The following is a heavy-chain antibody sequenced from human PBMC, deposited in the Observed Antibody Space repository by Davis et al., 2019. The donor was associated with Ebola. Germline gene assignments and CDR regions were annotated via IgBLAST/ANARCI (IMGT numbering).Heavy chain of an antibody. V-gene: IGHV4-59*01. CDR2: IYYSGST. J-gene: IGHJ4*02. CDR3: ASGYSSSWYDY. CDR1: GGSFSGYY. Sequence: SETLSLTCAVYGGSFSGYYWSWIRQLPGKGLEWIGYIYYSGSTNYNHSLKSRVTISVDTSKNQFSLKLSSVTAADTAVYYCASGYSSSWYDYWGQGTLVTVSS. D-gene: IGHD6-13*01.